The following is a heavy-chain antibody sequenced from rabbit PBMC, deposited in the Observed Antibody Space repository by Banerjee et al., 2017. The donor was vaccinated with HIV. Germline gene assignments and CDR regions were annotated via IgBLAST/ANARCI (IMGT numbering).Heavy chain of an antibody. D-gene: IGHD8-1*01. J-gene: IGHJ6*01. CDR1: GFSFSSNW. CDR2: IDTSDGDT. CDR3: ARDTGSSFSSYGMDL. V-gene: IGHV1S45*01. Sequence: QEQLVESGGGLVKPGGTLTLTCTVSGFSFSSNWICWVRQAPGKGLEWIACIDTSDGDTDYANWPKGRFTISKTSSTTVTLQMTSLTAADTATYFCARDTGSSFSSYGMDLWGPGTLVTVS.